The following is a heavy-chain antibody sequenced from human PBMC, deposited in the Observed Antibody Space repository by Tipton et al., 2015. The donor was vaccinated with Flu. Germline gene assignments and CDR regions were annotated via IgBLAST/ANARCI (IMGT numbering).Heavy chain of an antibody. V-gene: IGHV4-59*08. J-gene: IGHJ4*02. CDR3: ARHSTDSGYDFWVIDY. CDR2: IFNTGST. Sequence: TLSLTCTVSGDSTSSYSWSWIRQPPGKGLEWIGYIFNTGSTRYNPSLKSRVTISFDTSKDQFSLKLTSVTAADTAVYFCARHSTDSGYDFWVIDYWGQGILVTVSS. CDR1: GDSTSSYS. D-gene: IGHD5-12*01.